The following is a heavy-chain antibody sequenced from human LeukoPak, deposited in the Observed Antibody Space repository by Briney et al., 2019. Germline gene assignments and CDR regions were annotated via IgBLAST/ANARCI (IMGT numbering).Heavy chain of an antibody. CDR1: GGSISNYY. V-gene: IGHV4-4*07. CDR2: IYMSGST. J-gene: IGHJ4*02. D-gene: IGHD3-10*01. CDR3: ARGSFWYYGSGSYQGFDY. Sequence: SETLSLTCTVSGGSISNYYRSWIRQPAGKGLEWIGRIYMSGSTNYNPSLKSRVTMSVDTSKKQFSLKLSSVTAADTAIYYCARGSFWYYGSGSYQGFDYWGQGTLVTVSS.